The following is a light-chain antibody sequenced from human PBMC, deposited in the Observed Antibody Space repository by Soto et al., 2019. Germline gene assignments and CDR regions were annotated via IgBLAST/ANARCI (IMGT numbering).Light chain of an antibody. J-gene: IGKJ4*01. CDR2: GAS. V-gene: IGKV3-15*01. CDR3: QQYDNWPPT. CDR1: QRVTSD. Sequence: EIVMTQSPATLSVSPGERAILSCRTSQRVTSDLAWYQQKPRLSPRHLSYGASTRATSITARFSGSGSGTEFNLTISSLQSEDFAVYYCQQYDNWPPTCGGGTRVEIK.